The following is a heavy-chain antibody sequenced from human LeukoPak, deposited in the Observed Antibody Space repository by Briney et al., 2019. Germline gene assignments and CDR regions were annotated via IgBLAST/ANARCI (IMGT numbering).Heavy chain of an antibody. Sequence: KPSETLSLTCTVSGGSISSSSYYWGWIRQPPGKGLEWIGSIYYSGSTNYNPSLKSRVTISVGTSKNQFSLKLSSVTAADTAVYYCARATPYLESDRFDYGDPSYAFDIWGQGTMVTVSS. CDR3: ARATPYLESDRFDYGDPSYAFDI. D-gene: IGHD4-17*01. CDR1: GGSISSSSYY. J-gene: IGHJ3*02. CDR2: IYYSGST. V-gene: IGHV4-39*07.